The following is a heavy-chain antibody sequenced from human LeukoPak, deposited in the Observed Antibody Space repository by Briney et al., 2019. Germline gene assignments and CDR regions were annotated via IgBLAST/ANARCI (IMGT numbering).Heavy chain of an antibody. D-gene: IGHD4-17*01. CDR1: GYSFTSYW. J-gene: IGHJ6*03. V-gene: IGHV5-51*01. CDR3: ARQLRPYYYYMDV. CDR2: IYPGDSDT. Sequence: GGSLRLSCKGSGYSFTSYWIGWVRQMPGKRLEWMGIIYPGDSDTRYSPSFQGQVTISADKSISTAYLQWSSLKASDTAMYYCARQLRPYYYYMDVWGKGTTVTVSS.